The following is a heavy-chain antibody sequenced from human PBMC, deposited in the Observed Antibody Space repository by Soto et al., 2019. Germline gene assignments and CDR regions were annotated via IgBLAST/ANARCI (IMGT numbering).Heavy chain of an antibody. CDR3: ARDRPLMDYYDSSGYYQP. Sequence: ASVKVSCKASGYTFTSYYMHWVRQAPGQGLEWMGIINPSGGSTSYAQKFQGRVTMTRDTSTSTVYMELSSLRSEDTAVYYCARDRPLMDYYDSSGYYQPWGQGTLVTVS. V-gene: IGHV1-46*01. CDR2: INPSGGST. J-gene: IGHJ5*02. D-gene: IGHD3-22*01. CDR1: GYTFTSYY.